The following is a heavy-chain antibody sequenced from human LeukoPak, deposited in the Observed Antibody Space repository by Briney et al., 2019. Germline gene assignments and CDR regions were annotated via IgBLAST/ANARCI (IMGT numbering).Heavy chain of an antibody. D-gene: IGHD2-21*01. J-gene: IGHJ4*02. CDR3: ARDRANIVVVSASEY. V-gene: IGHV3-30-3*01. CDR2: ISYDGSNK. Sequence: GRSLRLSCAASGFTFSSYAMHWVRQAPGKGLEWVAVISYDGSNKYYADSVKGRFTISRDNSKNSLYLQMNSLRAEDTAVYYCARDRANIVVVSASEYWGQGTLVTVSS. CDR1: GFTFSSYA.